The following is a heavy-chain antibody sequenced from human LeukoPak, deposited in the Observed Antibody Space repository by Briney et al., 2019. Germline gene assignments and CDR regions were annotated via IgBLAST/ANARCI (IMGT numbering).Heavy chain of an antibody. D-gene: IGHD2-15*01. Sequence: GESLKISCKGSGYSFTSYWIGWVRQMPGKGLEGMGIIYPGDSDTRYSPSFQGQVTISADKSISTAYLQWSSLKASDTAMYYCARRGSFRYCSGGSCPFNWFDPWGQGTLVTVSS. V-gene: IGHV5-51*01. CDR2: IYPGDSDT. CDR1: GYSFTSYW. CDR3: ARRGSFRYCSGGSCPFNWFDP. J-gene: IGHJ5*02.